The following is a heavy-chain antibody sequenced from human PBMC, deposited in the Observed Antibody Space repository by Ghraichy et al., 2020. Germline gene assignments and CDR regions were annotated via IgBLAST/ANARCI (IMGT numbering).Heavy chain of an antibody. D-gene: IGHD4-11*01. CDR3: ARDMETTFDY. V-gene: IGHV4-59*01. CDR2: IYYAGSV. J-gene: IGHJ4*02. Sequence: SETLSLTCTVSDGSIDNYYLTWIRLPPRMGLEWIGHIYYAGSVNYHPSLRSRVTISVDTSKNQFSLKLSSVTTADTAVYYCARDMETTFDYWGQGILVTVPS. CDR1: DGSIDNYY.